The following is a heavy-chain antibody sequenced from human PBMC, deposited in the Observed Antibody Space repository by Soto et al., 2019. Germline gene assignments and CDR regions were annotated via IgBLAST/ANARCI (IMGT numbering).Heavy chain of an antibody. J-gene: IGHJ4*02. CDR1: GYTITSYD. CDR2: MNPNSGNT. D-gene: IGHD3-3*01. Sequence: ASVKVSCKASGYTITSYDINWVRQATGQGLEWMGWMNPNSGNTGYAQKLQGRVTMTTDTSTSTAYMELRSLRSDDTAVYYCAREGGAVTPRYFDYWGQGTLVTVSS. V-gene: IGHV1-8*01. CDR3: AREGGAVTPRYFDY.